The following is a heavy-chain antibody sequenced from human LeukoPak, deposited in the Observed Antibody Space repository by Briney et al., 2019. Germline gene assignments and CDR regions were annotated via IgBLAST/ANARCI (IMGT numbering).Heavy chain of an antibody. Sequence: EASVKVSCKASGYTFTSYDINWVRQATGQGLEWMGWMNPNSGNTGYAQKFQGRVTMTRNTSIRTAYMELSSLRSEDTAVYYCASGIVGATGDYFDYWGQGSLLTVCS. V-gene: IGHV1-8*01. CDR3: ASGIVGATGDYFDY. CDR2: MNPNSGNT. CDR1: GYTFTSYD. D-gene: IGHD1-26*01. J-gene: IGHJ4*02.